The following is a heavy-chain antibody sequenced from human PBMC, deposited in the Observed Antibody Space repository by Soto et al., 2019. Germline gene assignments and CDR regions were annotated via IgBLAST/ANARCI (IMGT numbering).Heavy chain of an antibody. V-gene: IGHV3-9*02. Sequence: EVQLVESGGGLVQPGRSLRLSCVASGFIADDYAMHWVRQAPGKGREWVSGISSNSATINYADSVKGRFTISRDNAKNSLFLQMNRLRPEDTAFYYCVKDMKWGGMTTIHYFDSWGQGTLVTVSS. CDR3: VKDMKWGGMTTIHYFDS. CDR2: ISSNSATI. J-gene: IGHJ4*02. CDR1: GFIADDYA. D-gene: IGHD4-17*01.